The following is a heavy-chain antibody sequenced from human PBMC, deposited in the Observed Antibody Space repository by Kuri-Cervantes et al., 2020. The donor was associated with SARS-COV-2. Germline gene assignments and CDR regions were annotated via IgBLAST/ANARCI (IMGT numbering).Heavy chain of an antibody. CDR3: ARDLDRELPTGMLVWGPKSPRSHAMDV. J-gene: IGHJ6*02. CDR1: GYTFTGYY. Sequence: ASVKVSCKASGYTFTGYYLHWVRQAPGQGLEWMGWINPNSGDTNYAQKFQGRVTMTRDTSISTAHMELSRLGSDDTAIYYCARDLDRELPTGMLVWGPKSPRSHAMDVWGQGTTVTVSS. D-gene: IGHD1-1*01. V-gene: IGHV1-2*02. CDR2: INPNSGDT.